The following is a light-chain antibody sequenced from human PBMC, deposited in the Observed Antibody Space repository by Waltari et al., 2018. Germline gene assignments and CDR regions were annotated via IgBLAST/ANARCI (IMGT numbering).Light chain of an antibody. J-gene: IGLJ2*01. V-gene: IGLV2-14*01. CDR3: SSQSSNNVVL. CDR2: DVS. Sequence: QSALTQPASVSGSPGQSVTLFCTGTSTDVGGYNSVSWYQEHPGQAPRVIIYDVSDRPSGVSDRFSGSKSGNTASLTISGLQAEDEADYYCSSQSSNNVVLFGGGTKLTVL. CDR1: STDVGGYNS.